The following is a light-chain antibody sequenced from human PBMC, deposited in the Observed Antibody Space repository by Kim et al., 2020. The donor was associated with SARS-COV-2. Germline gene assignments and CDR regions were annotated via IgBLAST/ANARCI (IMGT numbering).Light chain of an antibody. CDR2: SDN. V-gene: IGLV1-44*01. CDR1: TSNIGSHT. CDR3: AAWDDSLRGSG. Sequence: GQRVTIACSGSTSNIGSHTVQWFRHLPGTAPRLLIYSDNQRAYGVPDRFSGSKSGTSASLAIGGLQSEDEADYYCAAWDDSLRGSGFGGGTQLTVL. J-gene: IGLJ2*01.